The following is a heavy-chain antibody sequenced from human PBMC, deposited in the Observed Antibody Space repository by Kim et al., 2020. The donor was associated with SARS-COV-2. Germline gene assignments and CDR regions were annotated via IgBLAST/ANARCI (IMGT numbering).Heavy chain of an antibody. J-gene: IGHJ4*02. Sequence: GGSLRLSCAASGFTFNNYAMGWVRQAPGKGLDWVSSINLSGGDTFYADSVKGRFTISRDNSKNMLFLQMSSLRAEDTAIYYCAKGRGLAARHFDLWCQGTLVTVSS. V-gene: IGHV3-23*01. CDR2: INLSGGDT. D-gene: IGHD6-6*01. CDR1: GFTFNNYA. CDR3: AKGRGLAARHFDL.